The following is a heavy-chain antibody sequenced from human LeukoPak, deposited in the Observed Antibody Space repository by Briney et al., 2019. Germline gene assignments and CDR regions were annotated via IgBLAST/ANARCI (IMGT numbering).Heavy chain of an antibody. CDR2: IKADVSA. V-gene: IGHV3-74*01. J-gene: IGHJ6*03. Sequence: PGGSLRLSCAPSGFTFGNFWVHRVRQGPEEGLVWVSGIKADVSAGYADSVKGRFTISRDNAKNTLYLQMSSVSSEDKAVYYCGRERNAYDMDVWGKGTTVTVSS. CDR1: GFTFGNFW. CDR3: GRERNAYDMDV.